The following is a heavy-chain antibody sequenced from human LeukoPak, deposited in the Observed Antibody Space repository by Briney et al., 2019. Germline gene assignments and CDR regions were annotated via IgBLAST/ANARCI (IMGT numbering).Heavy chain of an antibody. CDR2: FDPEDGET. CDR1: GYTLTELS. J-gene: IGHJ4*02. D-gene: IGHD3-10*01. CDR3: ATEVVVRVRGVTYLDY. Sequence: ASVKVSCKVSGYTLTELSMHWVRQAPGKGLEWMGGFDPEDGETIYAQKFQGRVTTTADTSTDTAYMELSSLRSEDTAVYYCATEVVVRVRGVTYLDYWGQGTLVTVSS. V-gene: IGHV1-24*01.